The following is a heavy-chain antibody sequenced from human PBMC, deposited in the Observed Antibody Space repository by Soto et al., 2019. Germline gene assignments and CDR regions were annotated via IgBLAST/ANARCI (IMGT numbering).Heavy chain of an antibody. CDR2: INHSGST. CDR1: GGSFSGYY. Sequence: SQTLSLTCAVSGGSFSGYYWSWIRQPPGKGLEWIGEINHSGSTNYNPSLKSRVTISVDTSKNQFSLKLNSVTAADTAVYYCATGSLAVAGPGDFWGQGTLVTVSS. CDR3: ATGSLAVAGPGDF. J-gene: IGHJ4*02. D-gene: IGHD6-19*01. V-gene: IGHV4-34*01.